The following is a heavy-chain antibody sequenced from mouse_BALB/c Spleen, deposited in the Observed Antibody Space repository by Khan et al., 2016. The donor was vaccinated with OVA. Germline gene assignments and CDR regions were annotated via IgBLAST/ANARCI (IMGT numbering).Heavy chain of an antibody. CDR3: ARRTLDY. CDR2: IDPFNGGT. CDR1: AYSFTSYY. J-gene: IGHJ4*01. V-gene: IGHV1S135*01. Sequence: VQLQQSGPELMKPGASVNISCKASAYSFTSYYMHWVKQSHGKSLEWIGCIDPFNGGTTYNQKFKGRATLTVDKSSSTAYMHLSTLTSEDSAVYYGARRTLDYWGQGTSVTVSS.